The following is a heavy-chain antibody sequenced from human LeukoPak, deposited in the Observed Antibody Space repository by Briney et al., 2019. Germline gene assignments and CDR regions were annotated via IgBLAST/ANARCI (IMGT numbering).Heavy chain of an antibody. D-gene: IGHD5-18*01. Sequence: GASVKVSCKTSGYTFTSYGISWVRQAPGQGLEWMGWINPNSGGTNYAQKFQGRVTMTRDTSINTAYMELNSLTSDDTAMYYCAKDAYSGFTSSYNMDSWGQGTLVTVSS. V-gene: IGHV1-2*02. CDR3: AKDAYSGFTSSYNMDS. J-gene: IGHJ4*02. CDR1: GYTFTSYG. CDR2: INPNSGGT.